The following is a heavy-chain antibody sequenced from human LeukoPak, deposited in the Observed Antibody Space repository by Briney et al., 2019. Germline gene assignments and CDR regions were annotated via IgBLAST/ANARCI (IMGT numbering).Heavy chain of an antibody. D-gene: IGHD1-14*01. CDR2: IRSKANSYAT. Sequence: GGSLRLSCAASGFTLSGSAMHWVRQASGKGLEWVGRIRSKANSYATAYAASVKGRFTISRDDSKNTAYLQMNSLKTEDTAVYYCTRWTGVAYYYYYGMDVWGQGTTVTVSS. CDR3: TRWTGVAYYYYYGMDV. V-gene: IGHV3-73*01. CDR1: GFTLSGSA. J-gene: IGHJ6*02.